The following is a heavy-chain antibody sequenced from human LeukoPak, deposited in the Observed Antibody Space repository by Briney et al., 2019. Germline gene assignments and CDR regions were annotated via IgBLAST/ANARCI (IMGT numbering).Heavy chain of an antibody. V-gene: IGHV3-7*01. D-gene: IGHD3-10*01. Sequence: GGSLRLSCAASGFTFSSYWVSWVRQAPGKGLEWVANIKQDGSEKYYVDSVKGRFTISRDNAKNSLYLQMNSLRAEDTAVYHCAREDVWFGEWNWFDPWGQGTLVTVSS. CDR1: GFTFSSYW. CDR2: IKQDGSEK. J-gene: IGHJ5*02. CDR3: AREDVWFGEWNWFDP.